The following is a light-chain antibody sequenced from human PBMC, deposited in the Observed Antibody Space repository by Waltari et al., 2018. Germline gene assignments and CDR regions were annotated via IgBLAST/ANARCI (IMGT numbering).Light chain of an antibody. CDR1: NIGSKS. CDR2: YDN. V-gene: IGLV3-21*04. Sequence: SYVLTQPPSVSVAPGETANIICGGDNIGSKSVHWYHQKPGQAPVLVIYYDNDRPDGIPARFSGSNAGNTATLTIARVEAGDEADYFCQVWDTGSDQVVFGGGTKLSVL. J-gene: IGLJ2*01. CDR3: QVWDTGSDQVV.